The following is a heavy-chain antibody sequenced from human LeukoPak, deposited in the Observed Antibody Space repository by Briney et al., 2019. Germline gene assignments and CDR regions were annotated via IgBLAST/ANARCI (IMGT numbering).Heavy chain of an antibody. Sequence: GGSLRLSCAASGFTFSSYAMSWVRQAPGKRLEWVSGITGSGGSTYYADSVKGRFTISRDNSKTTLYLQMNSLRAEDTAVYYCAKDVGIVSQHWGQGTLVTVSS. CDR3: AKDVGIVSQH. J-gene: IGHJ1*01. CDR1: GFTFSSYA. D-gene: IGHD3-22*01. V-gene: IGHV3-23*01. CDR2: ITGSGGST.